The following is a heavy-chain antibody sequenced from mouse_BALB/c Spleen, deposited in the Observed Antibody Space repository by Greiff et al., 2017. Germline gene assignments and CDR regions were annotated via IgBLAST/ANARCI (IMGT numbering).Heavy chain of an antibody. V-gene: IGHV5-4*02. CDR2: ISDGGSYT. Sequence: EVQLVESGGGLVKPGGSLKLSCAASGFTFSDYYMYWVRQTPEKRLEWVATISDGGSYTYYPDSVKGRFTISRDNAKNNLYLQMSSLKSEDTAMYYCAKDYYGSSYRYYAMDYWGQGTSVTVSS. D-gene: IGHD1-1*01. CDR1: GFTFSDYY. CDR3: AKDYYGSSYRYYAMDY. J-gene: IGHJ4*01.